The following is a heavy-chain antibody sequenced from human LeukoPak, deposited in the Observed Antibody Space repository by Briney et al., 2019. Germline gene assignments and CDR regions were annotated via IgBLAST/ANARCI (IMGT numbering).Heavy chain of an antibody. CDR3: ARDRDYGDDEAFDI. D-gene: IGHD4-17*01. CDR2: IYYSGST. CDR1: GGSISSSSYY. J-gene: IGHJ3*02. V-gene: IGHV4-39*01. Sequence: SQTLSLTCTVSGGSISSSSYYWGWIRQPPGKGLEWIGSIYYSGSTYYNPSLKSRVTISVDTSKNQFSLKLSSVTAADTAVYYCARDRDYGDDEAFDIWGQGTMVTVSS.